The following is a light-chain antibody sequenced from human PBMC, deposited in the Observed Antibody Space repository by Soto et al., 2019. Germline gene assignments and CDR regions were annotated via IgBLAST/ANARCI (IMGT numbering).Light chain of an antibody. J-gene: IGKJ5*01. CDR2: GAS. CDR3: QQYNNWPIT. V-gene: IGKV3-20*01. CDR1: QSVSSSY. Sequence: EIVLTHSPGTLSLSPWERATLSCRASQSVSSSYLAWYQQKPGQAPRLLIYGASSRATGIPDRSSGSGSGTDFTLTISGLQPEDFEIYYCQQYNNWPITFGQGTRLEIK.